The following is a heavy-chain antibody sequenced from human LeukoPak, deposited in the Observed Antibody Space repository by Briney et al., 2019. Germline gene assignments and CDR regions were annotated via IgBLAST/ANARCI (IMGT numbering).Heavy chain of an antibody. J-gene: IGHJ4*02. V-gene: IGHV4-34*01. CDR1: GGSFSGYY. Sequence: PSETLSLTYAVYGGSFSGYYWSWIRQPPGKGLEWIGEINHSGSTYYNPSLKSRVTISVDTSKNQFSLKLSSVTAADTAVYYCARDTSSGYYYVTPDYWGQGALVTVSS. CDR3: ARDTSSGYYYVTPDY. D-gene: IGHD3-22*01. CDR2: INHSGST.